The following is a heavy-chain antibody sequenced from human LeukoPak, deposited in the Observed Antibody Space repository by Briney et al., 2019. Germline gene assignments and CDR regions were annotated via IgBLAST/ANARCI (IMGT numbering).Heavy chain of an antibody. D-gene: IGHD3-3*01. CDR1: GFTFSSYG. CDR3: AREGTPSYDFWSGYTNQRIQFDY. J-gene: IGHJ4*02. Sequence: GGSLRLSCAASGFTFSSYGMHWVRQAPGKGLEWVAVIWYDGSNKYYADSVKGRFTISRDNSKNTLYLHMNSLRSEDTAVYYCAREGTPSYDFWSGYTNQRIQFDYWGQGTLVTVSS. CDR2: IWYDGSNK. V-gene: IGHV3-33*01.